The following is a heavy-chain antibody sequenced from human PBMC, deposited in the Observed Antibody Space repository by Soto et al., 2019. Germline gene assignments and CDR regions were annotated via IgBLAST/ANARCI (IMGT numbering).Heavy chain of an antibody. CDR1: GGSISSYY. J-gene: IGHJ4*02. CDR3: AKDREAGGYCSSTSCYAGIFDY. CDR2: VYYSGST. V-gene: IGHV4-59*01. Sequence: PSEXLSLTCTVSGGSISSYYWSWIRQPPGKGLEWIGYVYYSGSTNYNPSLKSRVTISVDTSKNQFSLKLSSVTAADTAVYYCAKDREAGGYCSSTSCYAGIFDYWGQGTLVTVSS. D-gene: IGHD2-2*01.